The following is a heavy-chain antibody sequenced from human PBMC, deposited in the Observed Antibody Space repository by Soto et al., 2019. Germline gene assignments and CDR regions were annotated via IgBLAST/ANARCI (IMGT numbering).Heavy chain of an antibody. V-gene: IGHV4-31*03. CDR1: GGSISRGGYY. Sequence: TLSLTCTVSGGSISRGGYYWGWIRQHPGKGLEWIGYIYYSGSTYYNPSLKSRVTISVDTSKNQFSLKLSSVTAADTAVYYCARFGYYDFWSGYYTGLSGSYYYYYGMDVWGQGTTVTVSS. D-gene: IGHD3-3*01. CDR3: ARFGYYDFWSGYYTGLSGSYYYYYGMDV. CDR2: IYYSGST. J-gene: IGHJ6*02.